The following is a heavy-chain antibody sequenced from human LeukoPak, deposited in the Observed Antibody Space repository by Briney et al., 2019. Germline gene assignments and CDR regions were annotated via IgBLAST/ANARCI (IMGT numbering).Heavy chain of an antibody. Sequence: PGRSLRLSCAASGFAFGSYAMHWVRQAPGKGLEWLVVISYDGNNKYYVDSVKGRFTVSRDNSKNTLYLQMVRLRAEDTAVYYCVKDHTAVAGPFDFWGQGTLVTVSS. V-gene: IGHV3-30*18. J-gene: IGHJ4*02. CDR2: ISYDGNNK. D-gene: IGHD6-19*01. CDR3: VKDHTAVAGPFDF. CDR1: GFAFGSYA.